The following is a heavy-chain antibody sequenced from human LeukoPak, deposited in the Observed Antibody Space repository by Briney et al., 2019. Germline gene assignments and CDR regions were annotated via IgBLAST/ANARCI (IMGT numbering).Heavy chain of an antibody. V-gene: IGHV3-7*04. D-gene: IGHD2-2*01. J-gene: IGHJ4*02. Sequence: GGSLRLSCAASGFTFGSFWMSWVRQAPGKELEWVANIKPDGSEGSSVDSVKGRFTISRDNVRNSLYLQMNSLRSEDTAVYYCARGSVVAANFDIWGQGTLVTVSS. CDR3: ARGSVVAANFDI. CDR1: GFTFGSFW. CDR2: IKPDGSEG.